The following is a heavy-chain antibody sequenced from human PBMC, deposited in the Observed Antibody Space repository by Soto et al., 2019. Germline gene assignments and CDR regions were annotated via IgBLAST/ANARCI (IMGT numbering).Heavy chain of an antibody. CDR3: ATQGIVVVPAAIPHYYYYYGMDV. V-gene: IGHV4-39*01. D-gene: IGHD2-2*02. CDR2: IYYSGST. Sequence: PSETLSLTCTVSGGSISSSSYYWGLILQPPRKGLEWIGSIYYSGSTYYNPSLKSRVTISLDTSKNQCSLKLSSVTAADTAVYYCATQGIVVVPAAIPHYYYYYGMDVWGQGTTVTVSS. J-gene: IGHJ6*02. CDR1: GGSISSSSYY.